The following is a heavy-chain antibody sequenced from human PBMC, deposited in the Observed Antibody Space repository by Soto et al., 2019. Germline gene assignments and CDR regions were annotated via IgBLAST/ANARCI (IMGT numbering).Heavy chain of an antibody. CDR1: GGSISSSSYY. CDR2: IYYSGST. Sequence: SETLSLTCTVSGGSISSSSYYWGWIRQPPGKGLEWIGSIYYSGSTYYNPSLKSRVTISVDTSKNQFSLKLSSVTAADTAVYYCASVVTPGGPYYFDYWGQGTLVTVSS. V-gene: IGHV4-39*01. J-gene: IGHJ4*02. CDR3: ASVVTPGGPYYFDY. D-gene: IGHD2-21*02.